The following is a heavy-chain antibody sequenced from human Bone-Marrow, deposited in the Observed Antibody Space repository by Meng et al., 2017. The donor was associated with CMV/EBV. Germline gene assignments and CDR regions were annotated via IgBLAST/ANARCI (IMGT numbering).Heavy chain of an antibody. CDR3: AKELDY. CDR2: ISSDGTNK. CDR1: GFIFSNYA. J-gene: IGHJ4*02. V-gene: IGHV3-30*04. Sequence: GESLKISCAASGFIFSNYALYWVRQAPGKGLESVAVISSDGTNKLHADSVEGRFTISRDNSKNTLYLQISSLRAEDTAVYYCAKELDYWGQGTLVTVSS.